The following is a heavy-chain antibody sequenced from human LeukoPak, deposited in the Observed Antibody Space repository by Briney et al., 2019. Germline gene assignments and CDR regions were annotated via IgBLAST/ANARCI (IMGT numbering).Heavy chain of an antibody. J-gene: IGHJ4*02. Sequence: PSETLSLTCTVSGGSISSYYWSWIRQPPGKGLEWIGYIYTSGSTNYNPSLQSRVTISVDTSKNQFSLKLSSVTAADTAVYYCARHLGRTTIAAYWGQGTLVIVSS. CDR2: IYTSGST. CDR1: GGSISSYY. D-gene: IGHD6-6*01. V-gene: IGHV4-4*09. CDR3: ARHLGRTTIAAY.